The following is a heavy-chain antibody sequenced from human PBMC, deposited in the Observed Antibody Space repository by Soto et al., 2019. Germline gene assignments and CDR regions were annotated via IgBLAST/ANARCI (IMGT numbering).Heavy chain of an antibody. D-gene: IGHD6-13*01. Sequence: ASVKVSCKASGYTFTSYGISWVRQAPGQGLEWMGWISAYNGNTNYAQRLQGRVTMTTDTSTSTAYMELRSLRSDDTAVYDCARGKVVAAAGTDGYYYYGMDVWGQGTTVTVSS. CDR1: GYTFTSYG. CDR3: ARGKVVAAAGTDGYYYYGMDV. J-gene: IGHJ6*02. CDR2: ISAYNGNT. V-gene: IGHV1-18*01.